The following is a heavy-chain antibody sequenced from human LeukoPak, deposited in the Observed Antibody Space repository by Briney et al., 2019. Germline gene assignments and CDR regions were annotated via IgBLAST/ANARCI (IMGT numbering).Heavy chain of an antibody. J-gene: IGHJ4*02. D-gene: IGHD2-2*01. V-gene: IGHV1-69*13. Sequence: GASVKVSCKASGGTFSSYAISWVRQAPRQGLEWMGGIIPIFGTANYAQEFQGRVTITADESTSTAYMELSSLRSEDTAVYYCARSYCSSTSCYPFDYWGQGTLVTVSS. CDR3: ARSYCSSTSCYPFDY. CDR1: GGTFSSYA. CDR2: IIPIFGTA.